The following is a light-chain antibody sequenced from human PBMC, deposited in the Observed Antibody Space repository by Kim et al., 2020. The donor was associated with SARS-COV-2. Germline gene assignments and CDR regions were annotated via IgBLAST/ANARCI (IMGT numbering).Light chain of an antibody. CDR2: AAS. Sequence: SPGERATLSCRASQSVSNYYLAWYQQKPGQAPRLLIYAASSRATGIPDRFSGGGSGTDFTLTISRLEPEDFAVYYCQQHGSSPWAFGQGTKVDIK. V-gene: IGKV3-20*01. J-gene: IGKJ1*01. CDR1: QSVSNYY. CDR3: QQHGSSPWA.